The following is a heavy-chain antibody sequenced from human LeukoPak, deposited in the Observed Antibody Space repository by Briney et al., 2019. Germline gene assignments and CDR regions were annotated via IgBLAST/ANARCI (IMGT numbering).Heavy chain of an antibody. D-gene: IGHD6-19*01. J-gene: IGHJ3*02. V-gene: IGHV3-9*01. CDR3: AKDMDSSGWRRAFDI. CDR2: ISWNSGSI. CDR1: GFTFSNYA. Sequence: PGGSLRLSCAASGFTFSNYAMSWVRQAPGKGLEWVSGISWNSGSIGYADSVKGRFTISRDNAKNSLYLQMNSLRAEDTALYYCAKDMDSSGWRRAFDIWGQGTMVTVSS.